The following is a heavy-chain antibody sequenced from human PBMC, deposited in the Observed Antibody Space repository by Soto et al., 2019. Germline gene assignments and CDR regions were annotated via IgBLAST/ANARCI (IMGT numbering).Heavy chain of an antibody. CDR3: ARDAGGPADY. CDR2: MYYSGST. J-gene: IGHJ4*02. V-gene: IGHV4-59*01. CDR1: VESISIYN. D-gene: IGHD2-15*01. Sequence: KPSETLSLTCTVSVESISIYNWSWIRQPPGRELEWIGYMYYSGSTNYNPSLKSRVTISVDTSKNQFSLKLSSVTAADTAVYYCARDAGGPADYWGQGTLVTVSS.